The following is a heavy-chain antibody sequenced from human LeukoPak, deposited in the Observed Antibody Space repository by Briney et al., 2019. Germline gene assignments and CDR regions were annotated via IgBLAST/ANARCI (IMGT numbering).Heavy chain of an antibody. CDR2: IYNSGST. CDR3: ARQTFGVLYFDS. V-gene: IGHV4-61*02. J-gene: IGHJ4*02. CDR1: GGSISRGSYY. D-gene: IGHD3-16*01. Sequence: SQTPSLTCVVSGGSISRGSYYWNWIRQPAGKGLEWMGRIYNSGSTNYNPSLKSRVTISADMSRNQLSPLLTSVTAADTAVYYCARQTFGVLYFDSWGLGTLVIVSS.